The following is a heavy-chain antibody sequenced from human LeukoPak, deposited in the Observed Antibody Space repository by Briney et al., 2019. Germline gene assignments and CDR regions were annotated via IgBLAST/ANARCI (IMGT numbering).Heavy chain of an antibody. J-gene: IGHJ4*02. CDR1: GGTFSSYA. Sequence: SVKVSCKASGGTFSSYAISWVRQAPGQGLEWVGGIIPIFGKAKYAQKFQGRVTITTAESTGPAYLELSSPRFEDTAVYYCPHAKPQLDDCFDYWGQGTLITVSS. D-gene: IGHD6-13*01. V-gene: IGHV1-69*05. CDR3: PHAKPQLDDCFDY. CDR2: IIPIFGKA.